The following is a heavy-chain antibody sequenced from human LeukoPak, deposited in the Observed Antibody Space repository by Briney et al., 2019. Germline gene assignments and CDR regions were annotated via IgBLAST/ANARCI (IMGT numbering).Heavy chain of an antibody. Sequence: GGSLRLSCADSGFTVSRKYMSWVRQAPGKGLEWVSVIYSGGDTYYADSVKGRFTISRDNSKNTLYLQMNSLRAEDTAIYYCAREGVQPYYYYYGMDVWGQGTLVTVSS. J-gene: IGHJ6*02. V-gene: IGHV3-53*01. CDR2: IYSGGDT. CDR1: GFTVSRKY. D-gene: IGHD1-1*01. CDR3: AREGVQPYYYYYGMDV.